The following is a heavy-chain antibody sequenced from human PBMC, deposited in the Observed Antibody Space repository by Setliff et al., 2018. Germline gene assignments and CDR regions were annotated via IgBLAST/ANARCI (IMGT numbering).Heavy chain of an antibody. CDR1: GYIFTRYG. D-gene: IGHD2-2*01. CDR3: SRLVRYCTTTSCQGASGAEF. J-gene: IGHJ4*02. V-gene: IGHV1-18*01. Sequence: ASVKVSCKTSGYIFTRYGITWVRQAPGQGLEWMGWINTHDGGTNYAQKVQGRITLTIDTSTSTAYMELRSLRSDDTAVYYCSRLVRYCTTTSCQGASGAEFWGQGTLVTVSS. CDR2: INTHDGGT.